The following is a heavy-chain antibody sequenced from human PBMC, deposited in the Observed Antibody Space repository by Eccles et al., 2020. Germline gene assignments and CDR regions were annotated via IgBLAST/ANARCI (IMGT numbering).Heavy chain of an antibody. Sequence: VKGRFTISRDNSKNTLYLQMKSVRAEDTAVYYCARGREFDPWGQGTLVTV. CDR3: ARGREFDP. V-gene: IGHV3-53*01. J-gene: IGHJ5*02.